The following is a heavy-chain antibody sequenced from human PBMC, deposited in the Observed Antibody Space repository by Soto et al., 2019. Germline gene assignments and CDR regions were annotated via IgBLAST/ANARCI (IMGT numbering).Heavy chain of an antibody. CDR2: ISATGGGT. D-gene: IGHD3-16*01. J-gene: IGHJ5*01. V-gene: IGHV3-23*01. CDR3: AKDRRAGGNSAFYFDF. CDR1: GFTFRTYW. Sequence: PGGSLRLCCAASGFTFRTYWMSWVRQAPGKGLEWVSLISATGGGTYYADSVKGRLTISRDNSHNTLYLQVHSLTAEDTAVYYCAKDRRAGGNSAFYFDFWGHGAQVTVSS.